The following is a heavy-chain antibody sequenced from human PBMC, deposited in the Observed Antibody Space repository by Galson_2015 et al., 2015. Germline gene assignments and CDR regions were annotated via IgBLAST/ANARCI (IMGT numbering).Heavy chain of an antibody. CDR3: ARGPTVVTPEDAFEI. V-gene: IGHV3-30-3*01. CDR1: GFTFSSYA. Sequence: SLRLSCAASGFTFSSYAMHWVRQAPGKGLEWVAVISYDGSNKYYADSVKGRFTISRDNSKNTLYLQMNSLRAEDTAVYYCARGPTVVTPEDAFEIWGQGTMVTASS. J-gene: IGHJ3*02. CDR2: ISYDGSNK. D-gene: IGHD4-23*01.